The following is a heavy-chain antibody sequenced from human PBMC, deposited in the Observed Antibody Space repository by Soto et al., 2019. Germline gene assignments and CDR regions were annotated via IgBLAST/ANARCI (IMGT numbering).Heavy chain of an antibody. CDR3: ASGGWGSSGYEGGGRIDY. CDR1: GFTFSSYD. Sequence: GGSLRLSCAASGFTFSSYDMHWVRQVTGKGLEWVSAIGAAGDTYYPDSVKGRFTISRENAKNSLYLQMNSLRAEDTAVYYCASGGWGSSGYEGGGRIDYWGQGTLVTVSS. V-gene: IGHV3-13*01. J-gene: IGHJ4*02. D-gene: IGHD6-13*01. CDR2: IGAAGDT.